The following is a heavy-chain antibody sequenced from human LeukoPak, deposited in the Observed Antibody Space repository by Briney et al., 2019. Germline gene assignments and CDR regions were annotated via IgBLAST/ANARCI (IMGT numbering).Heavy chain of an antibody. CDR3: VIFSDGKDSDFDH. CDR2: IYPGNSRT. CDR1: GYSFTTYW. J-gene: IGHJ4*02. V-gene: IGHV5-51*01. D-gene: IGHD4-23*01. Sequence: GESLKISCKGSGYSFTTYWIGWVRQMPGEGLEWMGIIYPGNSRTRYRPSFEGQVTISADKSMTTAYLQWSNLKASDTAVYYCVIFSDGKDSDFDHWGQGTLVTVSS.